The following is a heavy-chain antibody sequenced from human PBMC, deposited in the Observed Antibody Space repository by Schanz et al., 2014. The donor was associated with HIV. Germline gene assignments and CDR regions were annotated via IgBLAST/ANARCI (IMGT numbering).Heavy chain of an antibody. CDR3: ANSGYCTNGICYTRGDGMDV. Sequence: DVQILESGGGLVQPGGSRRLSCAVSGLPFSTSAMSWVRQAPGKGLEWVSGISWNSGSIGYADSVKGRFTISRDNAKNSLYLQMNSLRAEDTAVYYCANSGYCTNGICYTRGDGMDVWGQGTTVTVSS. D-gene: IGHD2-8*01. V-gene: IGHV3-9*01. CDR1: GLPFSTSA. CDR2: ISWNSGSI. J-gene: IGHJ6*02.